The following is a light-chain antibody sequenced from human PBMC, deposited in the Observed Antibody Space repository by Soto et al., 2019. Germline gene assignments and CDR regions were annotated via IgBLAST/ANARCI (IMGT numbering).Light chain of an antibody. CDR2: GAS. J-gene: IGKJ1*01. CDR3: QPYYNWPPMA. V-gene: IGKV3-15*01. CDR1: QSVSSN. Sequence: EIVMTQSPATLSVSPGERATLSCRASQSVSSNLAWYQQKPGQAPRLLIYGASTRATGIPARFSGSGSGTEFTLTISSLQSEDFAVYYCQPYYNWPPMAFGQGTKVEIK.